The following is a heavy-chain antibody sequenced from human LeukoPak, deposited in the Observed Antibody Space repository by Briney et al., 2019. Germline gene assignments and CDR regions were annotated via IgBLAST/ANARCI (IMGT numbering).Heavy chain of an antibody. CDR2: INPNSGGT. CDR3: ARVIRSIAAAGKQNDAFDI. J-gene: IGHJ3*02. Sequence: ASVKVSCKASGYTFTGYYMHWVRQAPGQGLEWMGWINPNSGGTNYAQKFQGWVTMTRDTSISTAYMELSRLRSDDTAVYYCARVIRSIAAAGKQNDAFDIWGQGTMVTVSS. CDR1: GYTFTGYY. D-gene: IGHD6-13*01. V-gene: IGHV1-2*04.